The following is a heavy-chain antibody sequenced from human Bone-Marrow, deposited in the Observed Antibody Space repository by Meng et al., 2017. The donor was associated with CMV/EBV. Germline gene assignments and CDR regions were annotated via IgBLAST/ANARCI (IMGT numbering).Heavy chain of an antibody. J-gene: IGHJ6*02. CDR3: AREGHYDFWSGYFLPLYGMDV. CDR1: GYTFSNYD. V-gene: IGHV1-8*01. CDR2: MNPNRGNT. Sequence: ASVKVSCKASGYTFSNYDIIWVRQASGQGLEWVGWMNPNRGNTAYAQKFQGRVTMTRNTSISTAYMELSSLRSEDTAVYYCAREGHYDFWSGYFLPLYGMDVWGQGTTVTVSS. D-gene: IGHD3-3*01.